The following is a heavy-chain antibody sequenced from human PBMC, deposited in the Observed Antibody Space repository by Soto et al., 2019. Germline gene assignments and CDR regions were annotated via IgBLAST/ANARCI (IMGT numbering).Heavy chain of an antibody. D-gene: IGHD6-19*01. V-gene: IGHV4-4*07. CDR3: ARISWRSSGWLFDY. Sequence: SETLSLTCSASGGSISSYYWSWIRQPAGKGLEWIGRIYTSGSTNYNPSLKSRVTMSVDTSKNQFSLKLSSVTAADTAVYYCARISWRSSGWLFDYWGQGTLVTVSS. CDR1: GGSISSYY. J-gene: IGHJ4*02. CDR2: IYTSGST.